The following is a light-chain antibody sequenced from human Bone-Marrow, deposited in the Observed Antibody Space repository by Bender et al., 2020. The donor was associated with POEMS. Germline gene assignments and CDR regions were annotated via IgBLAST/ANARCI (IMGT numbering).Light chain of an antibody. J-gene: IGLJ2*01. CDR1: SSNIGSNN. CDR2: RSS. Sequence: QSVLTQPPSVSGTPGQRVTISCSGSSSNIGSNNVYWYQQLPGTAPKLLIYRSSRRPSGVPDRFSGSKSGNTASLTISGRQAEDEADYYCCSYSGMNTFAVLLGGGTKLTVL. CDR3: CSYSGMNTFAVL. V-gene: IGLV1-44*01.